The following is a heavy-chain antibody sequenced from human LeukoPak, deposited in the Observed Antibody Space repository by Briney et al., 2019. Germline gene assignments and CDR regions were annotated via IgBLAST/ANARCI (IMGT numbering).Heavy chain of an antibody. CDR1: GFTLNTYG. V-gene: IGHV3-30*02. Sequence: GGSLRLSCAASGFTLNTYGMHWVLQAPGKGLEWVAFIRFDGSNKYYADSVKGRFTISRDNSKNTLYLQMTSLRPEDTAVYYCARGDGYCSSASCSGNWGQGTLVTVSS. CDR3: ARGDGYCSSASCSGN. D-gene: IGHD2-2*03. J-gene: IGHJ4*02. CDR2: IRFDGSNK.